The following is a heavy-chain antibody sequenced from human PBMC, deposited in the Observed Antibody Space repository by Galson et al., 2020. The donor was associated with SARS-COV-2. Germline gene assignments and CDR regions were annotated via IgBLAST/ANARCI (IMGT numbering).Heavy chain of an antibody. V-gene: IGHV4-38-2*02. J-gene: IGHJ6*03. Sequence: SQTLSLTCAVSGYSISSGYYWGWIRQPPGKGLEWIGSIYHSGSTYYNPSLKSRVTISVDTSKNQFSLKLSSVTAADTAVYYCARDSRPSRPGLGVNNCSGGSCYSSYMDVWGKGTTVTVSS. CDR3: ARDSRPSRPGLGVNNCSGGSCYSSYMDV. CDR2: IYHSGST. CDR1: GYSISSGYY. D-gene: IGHD2-15*01.